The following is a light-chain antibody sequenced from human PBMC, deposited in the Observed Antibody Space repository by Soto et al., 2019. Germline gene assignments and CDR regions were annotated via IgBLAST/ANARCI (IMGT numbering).Light chain of an antibody. V-gene: IGKV1-5*01. J-gene: IGKJ1*01. CDR1: ESISSW. CDR2: DVS. Sequence: DIQMTQSPSTLYASVGDLFTITCRASESISSWLAWYQQKPGKAPKLLIYDVSSLESGVPSRFSGSGSGTEFTLTSSSLQPDDFATYYCQQYNSYPWTFGQGTKVDIK. CDR3: QQYNSYPWT.